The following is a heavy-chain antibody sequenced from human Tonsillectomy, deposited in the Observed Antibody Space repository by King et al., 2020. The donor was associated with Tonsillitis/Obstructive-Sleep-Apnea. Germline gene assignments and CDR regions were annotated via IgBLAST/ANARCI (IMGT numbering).Heavy chain of an antibody. V-gene: IGHV4-59*01. CDR3: ARGGSSSWYY. D-gene: IGHD6-13*01. CDR1: GGSISSYY. J-gene: IGHJ4*02. CDR2: IYYSGST. Sequence: QVQLQESGPGLVKPSETLSLTCTVSGGSISSYYWSWLRQPPGKGLEWIGYIYYSGSTNYNPSLKSRVTISVDTSKNQFSLKLSSVTAADTAVYYCARGGSSSWYYWGQGTLVTVSS.